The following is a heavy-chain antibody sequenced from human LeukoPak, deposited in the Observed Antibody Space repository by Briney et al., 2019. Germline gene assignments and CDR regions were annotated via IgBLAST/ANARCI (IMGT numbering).Heavy chain of an antibody. J-gene: IGHJ6*03. Sequence: SVKVSCKASGGTFSSYAISWVRQAPGQGLEWMGGIIPIFGTANYAQKFQGRVTITADESTSTAYMEVSSLRSEDTAVYYCARDEPLRFLEWLSGYYYYMDVWGKGTTVSVSS. CDR2: IIPIFGTA. CDR3: ARDEPLRFLEWLSGYYYYMDV. V-gene: IGHV1-69*13. D-gene: IGHD3-3*01. CDR1: GGTFSSYA.